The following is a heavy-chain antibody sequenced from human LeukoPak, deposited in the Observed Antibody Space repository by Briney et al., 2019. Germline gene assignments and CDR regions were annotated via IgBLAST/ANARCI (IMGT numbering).Heavy chain of an antibody. Sequence: SETLSLTCTVSDGSISNKYWSWIRQPPGKGLEWIGTIFYSGSTYYNPSLKSRVTISVDTSKNQFSLKLSSVTAADTAVYYCARLGSRGSGSYYNVGNYYYYYMDVWGKGTTVTISS. CDR2: IFYSGST. D-gene: IGHD3-10*01. J-gene: IGHJ6*03. CDR3: ARLGSRGSGSYYNVGNYYYYYMDV. CDR1: DGSISNKY. V-gene: IGHV4-59*04.